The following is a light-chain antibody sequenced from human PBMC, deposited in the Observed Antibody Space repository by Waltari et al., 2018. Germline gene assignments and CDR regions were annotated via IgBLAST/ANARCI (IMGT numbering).Light chain of an antibody. J-gene: IGLJ3*02. Sequence: QSALTQPASVSGSPGQSVTISCTGISSDPQAFDYFSWYQQHPGKAPQVIIYEVTKRPAGVSVRFSGSKSGNTASLTISGLQDEDEADYYCCSYEGSSTMLFGGGTKVTVL. CDR3: CSYEGSSTML. CDR1: SSDPQAFDY. V-gene: IGLV2-23*02. CDR2: EVT.